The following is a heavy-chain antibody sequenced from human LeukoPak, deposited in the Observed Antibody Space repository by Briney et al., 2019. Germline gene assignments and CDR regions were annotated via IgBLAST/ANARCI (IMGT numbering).Heavy chain of an antibody. V-gene: IGHV1-8*03. J-gene: IGHJ4*02. CDR2: INPNTGKA. CDR1: GYTFTRYD. D-gene: IGHD3-3*01. CDR3: AKHYETTFDY. Sequence: GASVKVSCKASGYTFTRYDINWMRQATGQELEWMGYINPNTGKAGYAQKFQGRVTITRDTSINTVYMELSSLRSEDTAVYYCAKHYETTFDYWGQGTLVTVSS.